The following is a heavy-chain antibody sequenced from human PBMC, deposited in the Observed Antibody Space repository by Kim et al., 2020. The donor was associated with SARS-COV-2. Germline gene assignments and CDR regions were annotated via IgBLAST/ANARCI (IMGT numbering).Heavy chain of an antibody. D-gene: IGHD5-12*01. CDR3: ARDGYNRPIDY. Sequence: SETLSLTCTVSGGSISSGSYYWSWIRQPAGKGLEWIGRIYTSGSTNYNPSLKSRITISVDTSKNQFSLKLSSVTAADTAVYYCARDGYNRPIDYWGQGTLVTLSS. J-gene: IGHJ4*02. V-gene: IGHV4-61*02. CDR2: IYTSGST. CDR1: GGSISSGSYY.